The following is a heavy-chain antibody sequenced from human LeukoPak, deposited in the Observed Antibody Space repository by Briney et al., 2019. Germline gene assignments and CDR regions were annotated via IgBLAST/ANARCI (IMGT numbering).Heavy chain of an antibody. V-gene: IGHV4-31*03. J-gene: IGHJ5*02. D-gene: IGHD2-2*01. CDR2: IYYSGST. Sequence: SQTLSLTYTVSGGSISSGGYYWSWIRQHPGKGLEWIGYIYYSGSTYYNPSLKSRVTISVDTSKNQFSLKLSSVTAADTAVYYCARKGYRSSASCYGFDPWGQGTLVTVSS. CDR1: GGSISSGGYY. CDR3: ARKGYRSSASCYGFDP.